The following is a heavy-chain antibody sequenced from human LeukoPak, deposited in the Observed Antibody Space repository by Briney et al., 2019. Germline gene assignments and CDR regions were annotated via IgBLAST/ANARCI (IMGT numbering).Heavy chain of an antibody. CDR1: GFTISDNY. V-gene: IGHV3-66*03. CDR3: ARDWPHCSSTSCYFYMDV. Sequence: GGSLRLSCEASGFTISDNYVTWVRQAPGKGLEWVSVIYTPGITYFADSVKGRFSISRDNSKNTVYLQMNSLRGEDSAVYYCARDWPHCSSTSCYFYMDVWGRGTTVTVSS. CDR2: IYTPGIT. D-gene: IGHD2-2*01. J-gene: IGHJ6*03.